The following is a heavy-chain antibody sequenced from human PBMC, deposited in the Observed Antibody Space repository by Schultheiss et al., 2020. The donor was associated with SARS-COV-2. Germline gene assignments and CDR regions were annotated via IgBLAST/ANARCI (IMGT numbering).Heavy chain of an antibody. J-gene: IGHJ3*02. V-gene: IGHV3-9*01. CDR3: ARDHRNAFDI. CDR2: ISWNSGSI. D-gene: IGHD1-1*01. Sequence: GGSLRLSCAASGFTFDDYAMHWVRQAPGKGLEWVSGISWNSGSIGYADSVKGRFTISRDNAKNSLYLQMNSLRAEDTALYYCARDHRNAFDIWGQGTMVTVSS. CDR1: GFTFDDYA.